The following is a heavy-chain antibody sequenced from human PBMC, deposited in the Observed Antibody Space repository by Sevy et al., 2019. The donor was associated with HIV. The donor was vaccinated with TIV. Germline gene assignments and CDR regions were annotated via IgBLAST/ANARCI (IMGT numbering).Heavy chain of an antibody. D-gene: IGHD1-26*01. CDR1: GYTFSPYW. CDR2: ILPSDSDT. V-gene: IGHV5-51*01. CDR3: ARQGDLDYFDY. J-gene: IGHJ4*02. Sequence: GESLKISCKGSGYTFSPYWLAWVRQMPGQGLGWMGIILPSDSDTEYSPSFQGHVPIPVDKSINSVYLQWSSLKASDSAMYDCARQGDLDYFDYWGQGTLVTVSS.